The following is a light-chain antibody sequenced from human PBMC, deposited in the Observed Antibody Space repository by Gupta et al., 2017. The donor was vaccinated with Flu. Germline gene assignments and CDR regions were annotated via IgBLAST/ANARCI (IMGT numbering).Light chain of an antibody. V-gene: IGKV3-11*01. CDR1: QSVSSY. CDR2: DAS. Sequence: EIVLTQSPATLSLSPGEGATLSCRASQSVSSYLAWYQHKPGQAPRLLIYDASNRAPGIPARFSGSGSGTDFTLTISSREHEDFAVYYCQQRSNWPPYSFGQGTKLEIK. J-gene: IGKJ2*03. CDR3: QQRSNWPPYS.